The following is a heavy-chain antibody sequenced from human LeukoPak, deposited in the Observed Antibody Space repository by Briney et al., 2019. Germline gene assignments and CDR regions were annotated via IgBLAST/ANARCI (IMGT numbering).Heavy chain of an antibody. CDR2: IYPGDSDT. Sequence: GESLKISCKGSGYSFTSYWIGWVRQMPGKGLEWMGIIYPGDSDTRYSPSFQGQVTISADKSISTAYLQWSSLKASDTAMYYCARWNIYYDSSGYPVPDAFDIWGQGTMVTVSS. D-gene: IGHD3-22*01. CDR1: GYSFTSYW. V-gene: IGHV5-51*01. CDR3: ARWNIYYDSSGYPVPDAFDI. J-gene: IGHJ3*02.